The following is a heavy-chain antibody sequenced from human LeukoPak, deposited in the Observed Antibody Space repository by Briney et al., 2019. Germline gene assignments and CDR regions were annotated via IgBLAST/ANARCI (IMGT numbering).Heavy chain of an antibody. CDR3: ARGRAAAVDY. CDR1: GYTFTSYD. Sequence: GASVNVSCKASGYTFTSYDINWVRQATGQGLEWMGWMNPNSGNTGYAQKFQGRATMTRNTSISTAYMELSSLRSEDTAVYYCARGRAAAVDYWGQGTLVTVSS. D-gene: IGHD6-13*01. V-gene: IGHV1-8*01. CDR2: MNPNSGNT. J-gene: IGHJ4*02.